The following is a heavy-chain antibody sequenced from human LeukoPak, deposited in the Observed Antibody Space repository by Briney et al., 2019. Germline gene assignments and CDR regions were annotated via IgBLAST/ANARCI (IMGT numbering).Heavy chain of an antibody. D-gene: IGHD4-17*01. Sequence: SVKVSCKASGGTFSSYAISWVRQAPGQRLEWMGRIIPIFGIANYAQKFQGRVTITADKSTSTAYMELSSLRSEDTAVYYCARGNYGDYTGQNWFDPWGQGTLVTVSS. J-gene: IGHJ5*02. CDR3: ARGNYGDYTGQNWFDP. CDR2: IIPIFGIA. V-gene: IGHV1-69*04. CDR1: GGTFSSYA.